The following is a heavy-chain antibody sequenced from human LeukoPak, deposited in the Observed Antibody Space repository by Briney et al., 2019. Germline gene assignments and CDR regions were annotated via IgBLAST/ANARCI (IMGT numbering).Heavy chain of an antibody. D-gene: IGHD6-13*01. CDR2: IYYSGTT. Sequence: SETLSLTCFVSGGSISSGPYYWSWIRQPPGKGLEWIANIYYSGTTYYNPSLKSRVTISVDTSKNQFSLRLSSVTAADTAVYYCARGRRYTSSWYYVDYWGQGTLVTVSS. V-gene: IGHV4-39*07. J-gene: IGHJ4*02. CDR1: GGSISSGPYY. CDR3: ARGRRYTSSWYYVDY.